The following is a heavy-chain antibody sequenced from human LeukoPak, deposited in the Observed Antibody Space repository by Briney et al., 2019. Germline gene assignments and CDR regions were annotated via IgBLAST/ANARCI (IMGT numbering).Heavy chain of an antibody. D-gene: IGHD6-19*01. CDR3: ATGSQYSSGWDPGHYYGMDV. CDR1: GGTFSSYA. Sequence: ASVKVSCKASGGTFSSYAISWVRQAPGQGLEWMGGIIPIFGTANYAQKFQGRVTITADESTSTAYMELSSLRSEDTAVYYCATGSQYSSGWDPGHYYGMDVWGKGTTVTVSS. CDR2: IIPIFGTA. V-gene: IGHV1-69*13. J-gene: IGHJ6*04.